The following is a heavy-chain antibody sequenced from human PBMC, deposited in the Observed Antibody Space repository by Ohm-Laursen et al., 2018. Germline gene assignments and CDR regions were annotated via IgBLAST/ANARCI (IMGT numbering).Heavy chain of an antibody. CDR2: INPNSGDT. Sequence: ASVKVSCKASGYTFTGYYIHWVRQAPGQGLEWMGWINPNSGDTNYAQKFQGRVAMTRDTSISTAYMELSSLRSDDTAVYYCASTSGYSNIIGEFDYWGRGTLVTVSS. J-gene: IGHJ4*02. CDR1: GYTFTGYY. CDR3: ASTSGYSNIIGEFDY. D-gene: IGHD5-12*01. V-gene: IGHV1-2*02.